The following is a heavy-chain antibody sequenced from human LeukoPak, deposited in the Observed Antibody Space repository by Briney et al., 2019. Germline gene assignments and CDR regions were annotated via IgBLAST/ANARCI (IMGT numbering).Heavy chain of an antibody. Sequence: GGSLRLSCAASGFTFSNAWMSWVRQAPGKGLEWVGRIKSKTDGGTTDYAAPVKGRFTISRDDSKNTLYLQMNSLKTEDTAVYYCTTLPWQWPRYYFDYWGQGTLVTVSS. D-gene: IGHD6-19*01. CDR2: IKSKTDGGTT. CDR3: TTLPWQWPRYYFDY. V-gene: IGHV3-15*01. CDR1: GFTFSNAW. J-gene: IGHJ4*02.